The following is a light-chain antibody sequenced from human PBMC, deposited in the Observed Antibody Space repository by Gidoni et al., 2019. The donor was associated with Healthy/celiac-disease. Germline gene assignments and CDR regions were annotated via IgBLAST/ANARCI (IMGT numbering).Light chain of an antibody. CDR1: NIGSKS. V-gene: IGLV3-21*04. J-gene: IGLJ3*02. Sequence: YVLTQPPSVSVAPGKTARITCGGNNIGSKSVHWYQQKPGQAPVLVIYYDSDRPSGIPERFSGSNSGNTATLTISRVEAGDEADYYCQVWDSSSDHWVFGGGTKLTVX. CDR2: YDS. CDR3: QVWDSSSDHWV.